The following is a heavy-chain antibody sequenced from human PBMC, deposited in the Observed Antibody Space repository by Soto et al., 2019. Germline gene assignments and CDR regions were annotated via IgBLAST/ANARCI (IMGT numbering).Heavy chain of an antibody. V-gene: IGHV3-48*02. J-gene: IGHJ6*02. D-gene: IGHD2-15*01. CDR1: GFTFSNCG. CDR3: ARCSRNSCYSYGVDV. Sequence: GSLRLSCAASGFTFSNCGMNWVRQTPGKGLEWVSYISDSGATKHYADSVKGRFTISRDNGKDSLYLQMNSLRDEDTAVYFCARCSRNSCYSYGVDVWGQGATVTVSS. CDR2: ISDSGATK.